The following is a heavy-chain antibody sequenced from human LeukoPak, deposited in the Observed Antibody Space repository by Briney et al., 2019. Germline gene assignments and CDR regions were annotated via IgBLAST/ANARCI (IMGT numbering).Heavy chain of an antibody. CDR3: ASSGQAHANAFDI. CDR2: IIPIFGTA. D-gene: IGHD3-10*01. Sequence: ASVKVSCKASGYTFTSYAISWVRQAPGQGLEWMGGIIPIFGTANYAQKFQGRVTITADESTSTAYMELSSLRSEDTAVYYCASSGQAHANAFDIWGQGTMVTVSS. V-gene: IGHV1-69*13. J-gene: IGHJ3*02. CDR1: GYTFTSYA.